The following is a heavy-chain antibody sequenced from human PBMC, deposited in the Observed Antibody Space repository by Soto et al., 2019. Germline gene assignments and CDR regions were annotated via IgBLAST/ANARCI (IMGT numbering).Heavy chain of an antibody. CDR1: GGSISSGGYY. J-gene: IGHJ4*02. CDR2: IYYSGST. V-gene: IGHV4-31*03. CDR3: ARVEYSSGYYSNSLDY. D-gene: IGHD3-22*01. Sequence: SETLSLTCTVSGGSISSGGYYWSWIRQHPGKGLEWIGYIYYSGSTYYNPSLKSRVTISVDTSKNQFSLKLSSVTAADTAVYYCARVEYSSGYYSNSLDYWGQGHLVTVSS.